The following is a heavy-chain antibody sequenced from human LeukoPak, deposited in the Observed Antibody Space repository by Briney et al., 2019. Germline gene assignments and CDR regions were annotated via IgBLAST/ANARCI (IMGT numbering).Heavy chain of an antibody. Sequence: GGSLRLSCAASGFTFSTYEMTWVRQSPGKGLEWASYISSSGSTIYYADSVKGRFTISRDNARNSLYLQINSLRAEDTAVYYCARDNYDSSGPYYFDYWGQGTLVTVSS. CDR3: ARDNYDSSGPYYFDY. D-gene: IGHD3-22*01. CDR2: ISSSGSTI. V-gene: IGHV3-48*03. CDR1: GFTFSTYE. J-gene: IGHJ4*02.